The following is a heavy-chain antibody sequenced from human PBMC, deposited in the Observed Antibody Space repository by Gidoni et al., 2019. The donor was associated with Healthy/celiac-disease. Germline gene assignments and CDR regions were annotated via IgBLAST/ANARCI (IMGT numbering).Heavy chain of an antibody. J-gene: IGHJ6*03. CDR2: ISYDGSNK. D-gene: IGHD3-3*01. Sequence: QVQLVESGGGGVQPGRSLRLSCAASGLTFSSSGMHWVRQAPGKGLGWVAVISYDGSNKYYADSVKGRFTISRDNSKNTLYLQMNSLRAEDTAVYYCAKDGTKYYDFWSGSYYYMDVWGKGTTVTVSS. CDR3: AKDGTKYYDFWSGSYYYMDV. CDR1: GLTFSSSG. V-gene: IGHV3-30*18.